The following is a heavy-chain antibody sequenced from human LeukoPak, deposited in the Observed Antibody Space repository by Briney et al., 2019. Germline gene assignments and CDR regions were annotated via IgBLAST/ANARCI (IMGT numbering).Heavy chain of an antibody. D-gene: IGHD2-2*01. CDR1: GGSISSSSYY. Sequence: PSETLSLTCTVSGGSISSSSYYWGWIRQPPGKGLEWIGSIYYSGSTYYNPSLKSRVTISVDTSKNQSSLKLSSVTAADTAVYYCARHEGYCSSTSCLGQFDYWGQGTLVTVSS. V-gene: IGHV4-39*01. CDR2: IYYSGST. J-gene: IGHJ4*02. CDR3: ARHEGYCSSTSCLGQFDY.